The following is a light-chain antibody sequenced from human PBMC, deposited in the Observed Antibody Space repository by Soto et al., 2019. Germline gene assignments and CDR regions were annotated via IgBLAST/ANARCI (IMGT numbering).Light chain of an antibody. J-gene: IGKJ1*01. CDR2: LGS. CDR1: QSLLQSNGYNY. Sequence: DIVMTQSPLSLPVTPGEPASISCRSSQSLLQSNGYNYLDWYLQKPGQSPQLLIYLGSNRASGVPDRFSGSGSGTDFTLKISRVEAEDVGVYYCMQAQQTPWTFGQGTKVEIK. V-gene: IGKV2-28*01. CDR3: MQAQQTPWT.